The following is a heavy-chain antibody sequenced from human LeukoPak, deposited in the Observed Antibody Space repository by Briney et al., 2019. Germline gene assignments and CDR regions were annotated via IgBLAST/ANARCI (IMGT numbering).Heavy chain of an antibody. Sequence: GGSLRLSCAASGFTFDDYAMHWVRQAPGKGLEWVSGISWNSGSIGYADSVKGRFTISRDNAKNSLYLQMNSLRAEDTALYYCAKDTPLCYFDYWGQGTLVTVSS. V-gene: IGHV3-9*01. CDR3: AKDTPLCYFDY. CDR1: GFTFDDYA. CDR2: ISWNSGSI. J-gene: IGHJ4*02. D-gene: IGHD3-16*01.